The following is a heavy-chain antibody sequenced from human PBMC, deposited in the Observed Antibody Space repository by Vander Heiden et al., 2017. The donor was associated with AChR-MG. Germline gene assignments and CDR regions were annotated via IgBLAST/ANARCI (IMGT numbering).Heavy chain of an antibody. CDR3: ASFGFDAFDI. CDR2: ISSSSSYI. D-gene: IGHD3-3*01. CDR1: GFTLSSYS. V-gene: IGHV3-21*01. J-gene: IGHJ3*02. Sequence: ELQLVESGGGLVKPGGSLRLLCAASGFTLSSYSMNWVRQAPGKGLEWVSSISSSSSYIYYADSVKGRFTISRDNAKNSLYLQMNSLRAEDTAVYYCASFGFDAFDIWGQGTMVTVSS.